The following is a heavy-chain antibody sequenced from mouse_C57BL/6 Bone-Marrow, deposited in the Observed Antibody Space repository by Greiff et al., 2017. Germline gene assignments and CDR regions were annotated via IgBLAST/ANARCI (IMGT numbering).Heavy chain of an antibody. CDR1: GFTFSDYY. V-gene: IGHV5-12*01. J-gene: IGHJ3*01. D-gene: IGHD2-1*01. Sequence: EVQVVESGGGLVQPGGSLKLSCAASGFTFSDYYMYWVRQTPEKRLEWVAYISNGGGSTYYPDTVKGRFTISRDNAKNTLYLQMSRLKSEDTAMYYCARNYGNYGFAYWGQGTLVTVSA. CDR3: ARNYGNYGFAY. CDR2: ISNGGGST.